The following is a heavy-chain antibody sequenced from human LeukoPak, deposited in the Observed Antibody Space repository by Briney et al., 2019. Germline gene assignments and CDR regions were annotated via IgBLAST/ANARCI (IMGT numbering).Heavy chain of an antibody. D-gene: IGHD3-10*01. CDR2: ISGSGGST. J-gene: IGHJ6*02. Sequence: PGGSLRLSCAASGFTFSSYAMSWVRQAPGKGLECVSAISGSGGSTYHTDSVKGQFTISRDNSKNTLYLQMNSLRAEDTAVYYCAKVGMWFGDTKYYYYYGMDVWGQGTTVTVSS. CDR3: AKVGMWFGDTKYYYYYGMDV. V-gene: IGHV3-23*01. CDR1: GFTFSSYA.